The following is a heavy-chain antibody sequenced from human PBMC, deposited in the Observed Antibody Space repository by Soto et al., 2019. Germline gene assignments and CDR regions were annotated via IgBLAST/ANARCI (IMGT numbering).Heavy chain of an antibody. Sequence: EVQLLESGGGLVQPGGSLTVSCAASGFTFGAHPMSWVRLAPGKGLEWVSTISGYGGSTYYPDSLKGRFIISRDNSTNTLYLQITTLRADDTAIYFCAKQRATVTTSFDYWGQGTLVTVSS. CDR2: ISGYGGST. CDR1: GFTFGAHP. CDR3: AKQRATVTTSFDY. V-gene: IGHV3-23*01. D-gene: IGHD4-17*01. J-gene: IGHJ4*02.